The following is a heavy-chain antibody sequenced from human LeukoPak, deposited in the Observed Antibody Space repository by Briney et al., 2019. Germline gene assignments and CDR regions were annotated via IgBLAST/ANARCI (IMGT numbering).Heavy chain of an antibody. V-gene: IGHV4-39*01. Sequence: SQTLSLTCTVSSGSISSSSYYWGWIRQPPGKGLEWIGSIYYSGSNYYNPSLKSRVTISVDTSKNQFSLKLSSVTAADTAVYYCARQVGAYGSGSIRWFDPWGQGTLVTVSS. CDR3: ARQVGAYGSGSIRWFDP. CDR1: SGSISSSSYY. D-gene: IGHD3-10*01. CDR2: IYYSGSN. J-gene: IGHJ5*02.